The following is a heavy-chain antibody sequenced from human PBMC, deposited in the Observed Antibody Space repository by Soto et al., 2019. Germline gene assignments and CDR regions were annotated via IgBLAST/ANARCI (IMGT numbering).Heavy chain of an antibody. CDR1: GYTFTSYD. CDR2: MNPNSGNT. V-gene: IGHV1-8*01. CDR3: ARGGNSGYDYYYYGMDV. Sequence: ASVKVSCKASGYTFTSYDINWVRQATGQGLEWMGWMNPNSGNTGYAQKFQGRVTMTRNTSISTAYMELSSLRSEDTAVYYCARGGNSGYDYYYYGMDVWGQGTRVTVSS. J-gene: IGHJ6*02. D-gene: IGHD5-12*01.